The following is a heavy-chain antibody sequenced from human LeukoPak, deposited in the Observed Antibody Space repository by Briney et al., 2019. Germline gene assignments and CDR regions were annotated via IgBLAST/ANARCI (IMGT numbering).Heavy chain of an antibody. V-gene: IGHV3-30-3*01. CDR2: ITYDGNNK. CDR3: ARDGYYSGWYPGGGFLDY. D-gene: IGHD6-19*01. J-gene: IGHJ4*02. Sequence: GGSLRLSCEASGFTFGSYAIHWVRQAPGKGLGWVAVITYDGNNKYYAYSVKGRFIISRDNSKNTLYLQMNSLRTEDTAVYDCARDGYYSGWYPGGGFLDYWGQGTLVTVSS. CDR1: GFTFGSYA.